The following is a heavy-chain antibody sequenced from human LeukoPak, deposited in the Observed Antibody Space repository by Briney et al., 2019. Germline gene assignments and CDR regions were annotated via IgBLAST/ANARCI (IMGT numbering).Heavy chain of an antibody. CDR2: INQSGST. CDR3: ARSRMVRGVRGWFDP. J-gene: IGHJ5*02. CDR1: GGSFSGYY. Sequence: KASETLSLTCAVYGGSFSGYYWSWIRQPPGKGLEWIGEINQSGSTNYNPSLKSRVTISVDTSKNQFSLKLSSVTAADTAVYYCARSRMVRGVRGWFDPWGQGTLVTVSS. D-gene: IGHD3-10*01. V-gene: IGHV4-34*01.